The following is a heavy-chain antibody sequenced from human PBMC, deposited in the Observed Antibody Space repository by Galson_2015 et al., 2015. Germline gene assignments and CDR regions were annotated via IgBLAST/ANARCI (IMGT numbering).Heavy chain of an antibody. J-gene: IGHJ4*02. CDR2: IWYDGSKK. CDR3: VRIGSSGYYGSY. CDR1: GFTFSSFA. Sequence: CAASGFTFSSFAMHWVRQAPGKGLEWVALIWYDGSKKYYADSVKGRFTISRDNSKNTLYLQMNSLRVEDTAVYYCVRIGSSGYYGSYWGQGTLVTVSS. D-gene: IGHD3-22*01. V-gene: IGHV3-33*01.